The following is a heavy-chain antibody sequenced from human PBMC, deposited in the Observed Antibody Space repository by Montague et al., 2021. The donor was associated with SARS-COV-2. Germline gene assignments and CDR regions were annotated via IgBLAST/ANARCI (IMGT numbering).Heavy chain of an antibody. J-gene: IGHJ5*02. CDR3: ARTEIQVWSSGWFDP. CDR2: NDYSGST. V-gene: IGHV4-39*01. D-gene: IGHD5-18*01. Sequence: SETLSLTCTVSGGSISSSSYYWGWIRPPQGKGLDWVGSNDYSGSTYYXXXLKIRVTISVNTSQNQFSLNPSSVTAADTSVYYCARTEIQVWSSGWFDPWGQGTLVTVSS. CDR1: GGSISSSSYY.